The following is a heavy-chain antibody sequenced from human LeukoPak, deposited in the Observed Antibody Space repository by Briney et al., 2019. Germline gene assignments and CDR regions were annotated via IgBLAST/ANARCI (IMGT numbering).Heavy chain of an antibody. CDR2: ISASGGTT. Sequence: GGSLRLSCTASGFTFSSHAMRWVRQAAGKRLEWVSSISASGGTTFHSGSVKGRFTISRDNSKKVLYLQMNGLRVEDTAIYYCTKDYCSSAICSADYWGHGTQVTVSS. D-gene: IGHD6-19*01. CDR3: TKDYCSSAICSADY. J-gene: IGHJ4*01. CDR1: GFTFSSHA. V-gene: IGHV3-23*01.